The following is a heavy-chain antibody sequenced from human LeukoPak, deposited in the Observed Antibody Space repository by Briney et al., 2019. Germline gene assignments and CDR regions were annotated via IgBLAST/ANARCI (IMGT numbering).Heavy chain of an antibody. CDR3: ARDSELRAFDL. J-gene: IGHJ2*01. CDR2: IKQDGSEK. CDR1: GFPFSVYW. V-gene: IGHV3-7*04. D-gene: IGHD1-26*01. Sequence: PGGSLRLSCAASGFPFSVYWMSWARQAPGKGLEWVANIKQDGSEKYYVGSVQGRFTISRDNAKNSLFLQMNSLRAEDTAVYYCARDSELRAFDLWGRGALVTVSS.